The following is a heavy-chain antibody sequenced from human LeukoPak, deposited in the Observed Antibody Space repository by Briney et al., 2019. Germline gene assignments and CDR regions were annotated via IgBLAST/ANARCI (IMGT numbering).Heavy chain of an antibody. Sequence: SSETLSLTCAVYGGSFSGYYWGWIRQPPGKGLEWIGEINHSGSTNYNPSLKSRVTISVDTSKNQFSLKLSSVTAADTAVYYCARGGMTIFGVVIGRAFDYWGQGTLVTVSS. V-gene: IGHV4-34*01. D-gene: IGHD3-3*01. CDR1: GGSFSGYY. CDR2: INHSGST. CDR3: ARGGMTIFGVVIGRAFDY. J-gene: IGHJ4*02.